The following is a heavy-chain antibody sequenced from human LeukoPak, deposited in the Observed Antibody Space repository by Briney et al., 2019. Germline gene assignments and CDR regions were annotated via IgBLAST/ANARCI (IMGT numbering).Heavy chain of an antibody. CDR2: IYYSGST. Sequence: SQTLSLTCTVSGGSISSGGYYWSWIRQRPGKGLEWIGYIYYSGSTYYNPSLKSRVTISVDTSKNQFSLKLSSVTAADTAVYYCARDSPAAAFDIWGQGTMVTVSS. CDR1: GGSISSGGYY. J-gene: IGHJ3*02. D-gene: IGHD2-15*01. CDR3: ARDSPAAAFDI. V-gene: IGHV4-31*03.